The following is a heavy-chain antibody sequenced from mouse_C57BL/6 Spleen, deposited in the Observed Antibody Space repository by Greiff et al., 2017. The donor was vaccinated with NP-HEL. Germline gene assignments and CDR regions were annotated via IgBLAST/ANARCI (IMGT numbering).Heavy chain of an antibody. V-gene: IGHV1-55*01. D-gene: IGHD1-1*01. J-gene: IGHJ3*01. Sequence: QVQLQQPGAELVKPGASVKMSCKASGYTFTSYWITWVKQRPGQGLEWIGDIYPGSGSTNYNEKFKSKATLTVDTSSSTAYMQLSSLTSEDSAVYYCARGGYYGRGPAWFAYWGQGTLVTVSA. CDR2: IYPGSGST. CDR3: ARGGYYGRGPAWFAY. CDR1: GYTFTSYW.